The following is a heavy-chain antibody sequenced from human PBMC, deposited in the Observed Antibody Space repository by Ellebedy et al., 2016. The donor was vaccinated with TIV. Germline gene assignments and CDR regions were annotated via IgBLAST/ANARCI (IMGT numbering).Heavy chain of an antibody. V-gene: IGHV4-34*01. CDR1: GESFTAYY. J-gene: IGHJ4*02. Sequence: MPSETLSLTCAVHGESFTAYYWTWVRQSPEKVLEWLGEISHSGSGNYNPSLENRLTISVDKSSNQFSLKLSYVTAADTAVYYCAGTRGYGYVYWGLGTLVTVSS. D-gene: IGHD5-18*01. CDR2: ISHSGSG. CDR3: AGTRGYGYVY.